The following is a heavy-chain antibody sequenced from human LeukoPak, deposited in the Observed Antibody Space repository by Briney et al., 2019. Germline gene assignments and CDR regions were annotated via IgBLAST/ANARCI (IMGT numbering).Heavy chain of an antibody. CDR2: INDGGST. J-gene: IGHJ3*02. CDR1: GGSFTKHQ. CDR3: ARSDDRVFGVVRYAFDI. Sequence: PSETLSLTCAVYGGSFTKHQWSWIRQPPGKGLEWIGAINDGGSTNYNPSLKSRVTISVDTSKNQFSLKLSSVTAPDTAVYYCARSDDRVFGVVRYAFDIWGQGTMVTVSS. D-gene: IGHD3-3*01. V-gene: IGHV4-34*01.